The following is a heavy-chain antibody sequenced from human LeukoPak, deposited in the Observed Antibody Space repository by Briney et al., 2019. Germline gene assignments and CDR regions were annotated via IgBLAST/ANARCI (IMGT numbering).Heavy chain of an antibody. CDR2: IPSSGSI. D-gene: IGHD2/OR15-2a*01. CDR1: GGSISIFY. J-gene: IGHJ6*02. V-gene: IGHV4-4*07. CDR3: ARGTFKDGLDV. Sequence: SETLTLTCTDSGGSISIFYGSWIRQPAGKGQNCIGRIPSSGSINHNPSLKSRVTLSVDTSKNQFSLKLTSVAAADTAVYYCARGTFKDGLDVWGQGTTVTVSS.